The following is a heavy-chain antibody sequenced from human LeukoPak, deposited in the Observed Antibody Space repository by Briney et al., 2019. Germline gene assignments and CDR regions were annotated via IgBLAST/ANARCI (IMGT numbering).Heavy chain of an antibody. CDR3: AKQTARQFDY. J-gene: IGHJ4*02. CDR2: IAGSGGST. Sequence: GGSLRLSCAASGFTFSSYAMSWVRQAPGKGLEWVSAIAGSGGSTYYADSVKGRFTISRDNSKNTLYMQTNSLRAEDTAVYYCAKQTARQFDYWGQGTLVTVSS. V-gene: IGHV3-23*01. D-gene: IGHD1-14*01. CDR1: GFTFSSYA.